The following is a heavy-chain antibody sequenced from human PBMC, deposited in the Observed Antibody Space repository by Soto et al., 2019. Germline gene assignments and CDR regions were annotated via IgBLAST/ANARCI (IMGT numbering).Heavy chain of an antibody. J-gene: IGHJ4*02. CDR1: VFTFSSYS. Sequence: XGSLRLSCAASVFTFSSYSMNCVRQPPGKWLEWVSSISSSSSYIYYADSVKGRFNISRDNAKNSLHLQMNSLRAEDTAVYYCARDPASLYDFWSGYPAYFEYWGQGTLVNVSS. CDR2: ISSSSSYI. D-gene: IGHD3-3*01. V-gene: IGHV3-21*01. CDR3: ARDPASLYDFWSGYPAYFEY.